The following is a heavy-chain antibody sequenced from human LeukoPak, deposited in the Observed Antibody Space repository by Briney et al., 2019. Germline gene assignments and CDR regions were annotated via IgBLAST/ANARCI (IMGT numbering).Heavy chain of an antibody. CDR2: INPNSGGT. V-gene: IGHV1-2*02. D-gene: IGHD5-12*01. Sequence: ASVKVSCKASGYTFTGYYMHWVRQAPGQGLEGMGWINPNSGGTNYAQKFQGRVTMTRDTSISTAYMELSRLRSDDTAVYYCARAGSGYDSTFDYWGQGTLVTVSS. CDR3: ARAGSGYDSTFDY. J-gene: IGHJ4*02. CDR1: GYTFTGYY.